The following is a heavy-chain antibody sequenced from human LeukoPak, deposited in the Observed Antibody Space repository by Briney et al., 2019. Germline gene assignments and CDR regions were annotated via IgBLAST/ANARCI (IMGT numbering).Heavy chain of an antibody. J-gene: IGHJ6*03. D-gene: IGHD2-2*01. V-gene: IGHV4-39*07. CDR1: GGSITSSNYF. Sequence: SETLSLTCTVSGGSITSSNYFWGWIRQSPGKGLEWIGSIYYSGSTYYNPSLKSRVTISVDTSKNQFSLKLSSVTAADTAVYYCARKGRYCSSTSCYRYYYYYYMDVWGKGTTVTVSS. CDR2: IYYSGST. CDR3: ARKGRYCSSTSCYRYYYYYYMDV.